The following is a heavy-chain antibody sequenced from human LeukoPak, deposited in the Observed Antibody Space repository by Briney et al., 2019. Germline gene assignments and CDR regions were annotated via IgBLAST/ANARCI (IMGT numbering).Heavy chain of an antibody. J-gene: IGHJ3*02. D-gene: IGHD6-13*01. V-gene: IGHV4-39*01. CDR1: GGSISSSSYY. CDR3: ARHGSSSLFGSSFDI. Sequence: SETLSLTCTVSGGSISSSSYYWGWIRQPPGKGLEWIGSIYYSGSTYYNPSLKSRGTISVDTSKNQFSLKLSSVTAADTAVYYCARHGSSSLFGSSFDIWGQGTMVTVSS. CDR2: IYYSGST.